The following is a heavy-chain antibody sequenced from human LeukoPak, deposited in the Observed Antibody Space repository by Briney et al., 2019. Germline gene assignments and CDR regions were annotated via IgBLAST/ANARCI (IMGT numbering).Heavy chain of an antibody. CDR3: SREGDIAVVVAAAFDY. CDR2: INPNSGGT. J-gene: IGHJ4*02. CDR1: GYTFTGYY. Sequence: ASVKVSCKASGYTFTGYYMHWVRQAPGQGLEWMGLINPNSGGTNYAQKFQGRVTMTRDTSISTAYMELSRLRSHGTAVSYCSREGDIAVVVAAAFDYWGQPTLVSVRS. V-gene: IGHV1-2*02. D-gene: IGHD2-15*01.